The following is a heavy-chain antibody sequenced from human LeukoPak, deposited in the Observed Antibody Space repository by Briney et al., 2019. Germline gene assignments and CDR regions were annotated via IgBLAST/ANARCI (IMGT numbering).Heavy chain of an antibody. CDR3: ARGGRSLVAAQFDL. Sequence: SETLSLTCSVSGGSFSNYYWSWIRQPPGKGLEWVGFIYYSGTTDYNPSLKSRVSISVDTSKNQFSLKLSSVTAADTAVYYCARGGRSLVAAQFDLWGRGTLVTVSS. CDR1: GGSFSNYY. V-gene: IGHV4-59*12. D-gene: IGHD2-15*01. CDR2: IYYSGTT. J-gene: IGHJ2*01.